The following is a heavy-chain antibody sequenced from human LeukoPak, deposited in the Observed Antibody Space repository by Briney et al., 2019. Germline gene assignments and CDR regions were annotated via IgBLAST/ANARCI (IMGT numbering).Heavy chain of an antibody. D-gene: IGHD5-18*01. J-gene: IGHJ4*02. Sequence: ASVKVSCKASGYTFTDLTEYYIHWVRQAPGQGLEWMGWINPNNGGTKYAQKFQGRVTMTRDMSMNTAYMELSRLRSDDTAVYYCARDVDTAMVTTDYWGQGTLVTVSS. CDR3: ARDVDTAMVTTDY. CDR2: INPNNGGT. CDR1: GYTFTDLTEYY. V-gene: IGHV1-2*02.